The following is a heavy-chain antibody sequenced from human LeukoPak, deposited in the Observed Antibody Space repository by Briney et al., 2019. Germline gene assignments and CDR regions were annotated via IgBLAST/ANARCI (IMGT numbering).Heavy chain of an antibody. D-gene: IGHD1-14*01. V-gene: IGHV4-34*01. CDR1: GGSFSGYY. J-gene: IGHJ2*01. CDR3: ARQDNTARYFDL. Sequence: PSETLSLTCAVYGGSFSGYYWSWIRQPPGKGLEWIGEINHSGSSNYNPSLKSRVTISVDTSKNQFSLKLSSMTAADTAVYYCARQDNTARYFDLWSRGTLATVPS. CDR2: INHSGSS.